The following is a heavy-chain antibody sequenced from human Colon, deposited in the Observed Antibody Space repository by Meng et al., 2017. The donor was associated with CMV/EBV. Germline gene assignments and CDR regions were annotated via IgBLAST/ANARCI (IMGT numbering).Heavy chain of an antibody. CDR2: IWGDGSEK. V-gene: IGHV3-33*03. CDR1: GVTFGKVG. D-gene: IGHD1-26*01. J-gene: IGHJ5*02. Sequence: CVASGVTFGKVGMDWVRQAPGKGLEWVAVIWGDGSEKYYSDSVKGRFTIFRDNPRNTLYLQMNSLRPDDTARYFCAKGGSGSYDWFDPWGQGTLVTVSS. CDR3: AKGGSGSYDWFDP.